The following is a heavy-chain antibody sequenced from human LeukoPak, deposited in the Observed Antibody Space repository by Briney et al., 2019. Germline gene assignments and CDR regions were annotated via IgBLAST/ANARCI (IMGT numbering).Heavy chain of an antibody. CDR1: GFTFSDYY. CDR2: ISSSGSTI. V-gene: IGHV3-11*01. D-gene: IGHD3-22*01. CDR3: ARDRHYYDSSGNAWFDP. Sequence: GGSLRLSCAASGFTFSDYYMSWIRQAPGKGLEWVAYISSSGSTIYYADSVKGRFTISRDNAKNSLYLQMNSLRAEDTAVYYCARDRHYYDSSGNAWFDPWGQGTLVTVSS. J-gene: IGHJ5*02.